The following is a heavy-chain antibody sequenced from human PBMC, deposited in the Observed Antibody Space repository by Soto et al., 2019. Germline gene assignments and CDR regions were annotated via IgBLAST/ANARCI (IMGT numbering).Heavy chain of an antibody. CDR2: IYDDGTT. CDR3: VSSRSAIYGDALDV. J-gene: IGHJ3*01. V-gene: IGHV4-59*03. D-gene: IGHD2-2*01. Sequence: SETLSLTCSVSGGSISSYFRNWLRQPPGKGLEWIGYIYDDGTTDYNPSLKSRVTILLDMSKNQFSLKLSSVTAADTAVYYCVSSRSAIYGDALDVWGKGTMVTVS. CDR1: GGSISSYF.